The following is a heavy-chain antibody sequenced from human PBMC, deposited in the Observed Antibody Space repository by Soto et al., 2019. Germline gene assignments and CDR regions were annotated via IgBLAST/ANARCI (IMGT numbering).Heavy chain of an antibody. CDR3: SSVAGTWLFDY. CDR1: GGSISSGDYY. Sequence: SETLSLTCTVSGGSISSGDYYWSWIRQPPGKGLEWIGYIYYSGSTYYNPSLKSRVTISVDTSKNQFSLKLSSVTAADTAVYYCSSVAGTWLFDYWGQGTPVTVSS. V-gene: IGHV4-30-4*02. CDR2: IYYSGST. D-gene: IGHD6-19*01. J-gene: IGHJ4*02.